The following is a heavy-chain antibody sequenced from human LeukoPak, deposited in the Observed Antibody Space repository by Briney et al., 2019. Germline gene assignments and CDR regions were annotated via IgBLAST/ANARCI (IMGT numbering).Heavy chain of an antibody. CDR3: ARDGGWTTFDS. CDR1: GFTFSSHW. CDR2: LKQDGIVI. V-gene: IGHV3-7*01. Sequence: GGSLRLSCAASGFTFSSHWMTWVRQAPGKGLEFMANLKQDGIVINYVDSVRGRFTIPRDNAKNSLYLHMNSLRAEDTAVYYCARDGGWTTFDSWGQGTLVAVSS. J-gene: IGHJ4*02. D-gene: IGHD3-16*01.